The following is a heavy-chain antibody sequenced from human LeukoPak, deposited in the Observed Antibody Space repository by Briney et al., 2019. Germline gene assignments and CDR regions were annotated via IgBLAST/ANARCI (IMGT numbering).Heavy chain of an antibody. D-gene: IGHD1-1*01. CDR1: GGSISFYY. CDR2: IYYTGTT. CDR3: ARVGDWNDLVY. J-gene: IGHJ4*02. Sequence: SETLSLTCTVSGGSISFYYWSWIRQPPGKGLEWIGYIYYTGTTNYNPSLKSRATISVDTSRNQFSLRLSSLTAADTAVYFCARVGDWNDLVYWGQGTLVTVSS. V-gene: IGHV4-59*01.